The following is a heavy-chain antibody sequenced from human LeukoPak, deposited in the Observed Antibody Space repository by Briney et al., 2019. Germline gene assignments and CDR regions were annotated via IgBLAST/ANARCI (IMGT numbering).Heavy chain of an antibody. CDR1: IDSTRGNY. V-gene: IGHV4-4*02. CDR2: VHRSGRT. D-gene: IGHD2-8*02. Sequence: SETLSLTCAVSIDSTRGNYWSWVRQSPGKGLEWIWEVHRSGRTNYMPSLKSRGTISIDNSQAQLSLDLASVTAADTAVYYCATEILGAPTPGAYWGQGTLVTVSS. J-gene: IGHJ4*02. CDR3: ATEILGAPTPGAY.